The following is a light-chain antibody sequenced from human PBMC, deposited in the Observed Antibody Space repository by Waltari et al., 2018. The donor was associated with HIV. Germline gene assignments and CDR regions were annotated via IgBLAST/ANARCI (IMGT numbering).Light chain of an antibody. CDR1: QTINRN. V-gene: IGKV1-39*01. CDR3: QQSFSSPYT. J-gene: IGKJ2*01. Sequence: IQMTQSPSSLSASVGDRVTITCRASQTINRNLNWYQQKVGKAPTLLIFAASILQSGVPSRFSGSGSGTEFTLTISSLQPEDFATYYCQQSFSSPYTFGQGTKLEIK. CDR2: AAS.